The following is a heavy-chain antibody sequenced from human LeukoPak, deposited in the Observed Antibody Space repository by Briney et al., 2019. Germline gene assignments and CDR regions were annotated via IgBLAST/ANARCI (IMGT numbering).Heavy chain of an antibody. CDR3: ARAGYYYATREYYFDY. Sequence: SETLSLTCAVSGGSISSYYWSWIRQPAGKGLEWIGHIYTSGSTNYNPSLKSRVTMSIDTSKNQFSLKLSSVTAADTAVYYCARAGYYYATREYYFDYWGQGTLVTVSS. CDR2: IYTSGST. V-gene: IGHV4-4*07. J-gene: IGHJ4*02. D-gene: IGHD3-10*01. CDR1: GGSISSYY.